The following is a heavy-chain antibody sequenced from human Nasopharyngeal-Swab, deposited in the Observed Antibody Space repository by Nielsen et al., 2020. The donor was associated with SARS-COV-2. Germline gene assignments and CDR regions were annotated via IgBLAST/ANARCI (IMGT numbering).Heavy chain of an antibody. V-gene: IGHV3-33*01. CDR2: TWYDGSNK. J-gene: IGHJ4*02. CDR1: GFTFSSYG. CDR3: ARELAAAGTGGN. D-gene: IGHD6-13*01. Sequence: GGSLRLSCAASGFTFSSYGMHWVRQAPGKGLEWVAVTWYDGSNKYYADSVKGRFTISRDNSKNTLYLQMNSLRAEDTAVYYCARELAAAGTGGNWGQGTLVTVSS.